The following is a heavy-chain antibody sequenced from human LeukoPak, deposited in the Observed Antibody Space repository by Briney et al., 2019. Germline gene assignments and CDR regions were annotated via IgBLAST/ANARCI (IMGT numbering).Heavy chain of an antibody. CDR2: TRPDGSAV. Sequence: GGSLRLSCIASGFTINQHAMSWVRQAPVKGLEWVASTRPDGSAVFYVDSVKGRFTFSRDNAKNSLDLQMNSLRAEDTAVYYCARESLVEAAADTFDYWGQGTLVTVSS. J-gene: IGHJ4*02. V-gene: IGHV3-7*01. CDR1: GFTINQHA. CDR3: ARESLVEAAADTFDY. D-gene: IGHD6-13*01.